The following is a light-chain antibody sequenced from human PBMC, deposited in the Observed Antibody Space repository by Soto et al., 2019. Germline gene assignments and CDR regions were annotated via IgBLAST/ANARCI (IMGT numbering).Light chain of an antibody. J-gene: IGKJ5*01. CDR3: QQYTNWPPIT. CDR1: QSVSGN. V-gene: IGKV3-15*01. CDR2: GAS. Sequence: EIVMTQSPATLSVSPGERATLSCSASQSVSGNLAWYQQNPGQAPRLLIYGASTRATGIPARFSGSGSGTAFTLTISSLQSEDFAVYYCQQYTNWPPITFGQGTRLEIK.